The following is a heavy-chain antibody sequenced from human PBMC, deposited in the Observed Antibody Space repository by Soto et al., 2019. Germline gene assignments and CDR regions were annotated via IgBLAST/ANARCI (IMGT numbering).Heavy chain of an antibody. Sequence: SETLSLTCNVSGASISNYFWNWIRQSPGKGLEWIGYIYYSGSTYYNPSLKSRVTISVDTSKRQFSLKLSSVTAADTAVYYCARDPTPWGQGTLVTVSS. CDR3: ARDPTP. CDR1: GASISNYF. CDR2: IYYSGST. V-gene: IGHV4-59*12. J-gene: IGHJ5*02.